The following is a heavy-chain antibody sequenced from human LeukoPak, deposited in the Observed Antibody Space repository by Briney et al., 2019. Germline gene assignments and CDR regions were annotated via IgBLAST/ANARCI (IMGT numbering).Heavy chain of an antibody. V-gene: IGHV3-48*01. Sequence: GGSLRLSCVASGFTFSTYGMSWVRQAPGKGLEWVSYISSSGRSINYADSVRGRFTISRDNSKNTLYLQMNSLRAEDTAVYYCARTGRDYYYMDVWGKGTTVTISS. CDR2: ISSSGRSI. D-gene: IGHD3-10*01. CDR1: GFTFSTYG. J-gene: IGHJ6*03. CDR3: ARTGRDYYYMDV.